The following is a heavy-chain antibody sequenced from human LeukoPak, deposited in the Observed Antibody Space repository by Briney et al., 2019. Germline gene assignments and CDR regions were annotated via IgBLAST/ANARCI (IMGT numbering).Heavy chain of an antibody. J-gene: IGHJ5*02. Sequence: GGSLRLSCAAFGFTVSSNYMSWVRQAPGKGLEWVSVIYSGGSTYYADSVKGRFTISRHNSKNTLYLQMNSPRAEDTAVYYCARVKGIAVAGRWFDPWGQGTLVTVSS. CDR2: IYSGGST. D-gene: IGHD6-19*01. V-gene: IGHV3-53*04. CDR3: ARVKGIAVAGRWFDP. CDR1: GFTVSSNY.